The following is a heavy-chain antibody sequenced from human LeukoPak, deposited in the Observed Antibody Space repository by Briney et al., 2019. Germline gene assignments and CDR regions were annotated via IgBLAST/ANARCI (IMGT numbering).Heavy chain of an antibody. J-gene: IGHJ6*04. D-gene: IGHD3-3*01. V-gene: IGHV1-18*01. Sequence: ASVKVSCKASGYTFTSYGISRVRQAPGPGLEWMGWISAYNRNTNYAQKLQCRVTMTTDKSTSTAYMELRSLRSDDTAVYYCARGLSADFWSSEMLGVWGKGTTVTVSS. CDR2: ISAYNRNT. CDR1: GYTFTSYG. CDR3: ARGLSADFWSSEMLGV.